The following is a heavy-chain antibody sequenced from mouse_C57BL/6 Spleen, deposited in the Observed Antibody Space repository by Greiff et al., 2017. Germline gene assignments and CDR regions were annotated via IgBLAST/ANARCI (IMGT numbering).Heavy chain of an antibody. V-gene: IGHV1-66*01. Sequence: QVQLQQSGPELVMPGASVKISCKASGYSFTSYYIHWVKQRPGQGLEWIGWIYPGSGNTKDNEKFKGKATLTADTSSSTAYMQLSSLTSEDSAVYDCAIPPLITTVWGVFAYWGQGTLVTVSA. CDR1: GYSFTSYY. J-gene: IGHJ3*01. D-gene: IGHD1-1*01. CDR3: AIPPLITTVWGVFAY. CDR2: IYPGSGNT.